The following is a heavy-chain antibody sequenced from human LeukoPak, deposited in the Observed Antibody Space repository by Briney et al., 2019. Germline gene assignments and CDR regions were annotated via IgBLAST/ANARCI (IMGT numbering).Heavy chain of an antibody. CDR3: ASTIGSMVRGVPLTAPGY. D-gene: IGHD3-10*01. J-gene: IGHJ4*02. Sequence: GGSLRLSCAASGCTVSSNYMSGVRQAPGKGLEGVSVIYSGGRTYYADSVKGRFTISRDNSTNKLYLQMNSLRAEDTAVYYCASTIGSMVRGVPLTAPGYWGQGTLVTVSS. V-gene: IGHV3-66*01. CDR2: IYSGGRT. CDR1: GCTVSSNY.